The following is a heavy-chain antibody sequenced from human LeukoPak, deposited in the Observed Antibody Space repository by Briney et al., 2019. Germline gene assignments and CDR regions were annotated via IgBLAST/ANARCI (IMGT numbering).Heavy chain of an antibody. J-gene: IGHJ5*02. CDR2: IYHSGST. Sequence: PSETLSLTCTVSGYSISSGYYWGWIRQPPGKGLEWIGSIYHSGSTYYNPSLKSRVTISVDTSKNQFSLKLSSVTAADTAVYYCARTLVGATKGTNNWFDPWGQGTLVTVSS. V-gene: IGHV4-38-2*02. CDR1: GYSISSGYY. CDR3: ARTLVGATKGTNNWFDP. D-gene: IGHD1-26*01.